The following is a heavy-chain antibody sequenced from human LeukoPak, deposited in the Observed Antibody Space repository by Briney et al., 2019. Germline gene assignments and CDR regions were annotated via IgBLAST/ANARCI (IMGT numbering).Heavy chain of an antibody. Sequence: ASVKVSCKASGGTFSSYAISWVRQAPGQGLEWMGRIIPILGIANYAQKFQGRVTITADKSTSTAYMELSSLRSEDTAVYYCARQTVTTYYYYGMDVWGQGTTVTVSS. V-gene: IGHV1-69*04. CDR2: IIPILGIA. CDR1: GGTFSSYA. CDR3: ARQTVTTYYYYGMDV. J-gene: IGHJ6*02. D-gene: IGHD4-17*01.